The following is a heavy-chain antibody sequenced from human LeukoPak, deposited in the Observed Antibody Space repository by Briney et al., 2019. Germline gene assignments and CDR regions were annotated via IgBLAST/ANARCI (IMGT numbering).Heavy chain of an antibody. D-gene: IGHD5-18*01. Sequence: PGGSLRLSCAASGFTFSSYAMSWVRQAPGKGLEWVSAISGSGGNTYYADSVKGRFTISRDNSQNTLYLQMNSLRAEDTAVYYCAKDDTWIQLWYDYWGQGTLVTVSS. J-gene: IGHJ4*02. CDR3: AKDDTWIQLWYDY. V-gene: IGHV3-23*01. CDR1: GFTFSSYA. CDR2: ISGSGGNT.